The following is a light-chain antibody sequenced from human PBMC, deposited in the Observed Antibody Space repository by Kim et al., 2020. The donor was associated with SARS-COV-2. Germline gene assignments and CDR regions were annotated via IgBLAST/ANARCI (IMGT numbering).Light chain of an antibody. V-gene: IGLV2-14*01. Sequence: QSALTQPASVSGSPGQSITISCSGTISDIGDYNYVSWYQQHPGKAPKLMIYDVTKRPSGVSNRFSGSKSGNTASLTISGLQAADEAGYFCSSYTSSRTWVFGGGTQLTVL. CDR1: ISDIGDYNY. J-gene: IGLJ3*02. CDR2: DVT. CDR3: SSYTSSRTWV.